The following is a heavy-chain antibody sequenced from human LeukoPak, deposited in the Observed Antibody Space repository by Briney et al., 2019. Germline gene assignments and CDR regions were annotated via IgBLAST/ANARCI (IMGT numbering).Heavy chain of an antibody. J-gene: IGHJ6*03. Sequence: GGSLRLSCAASGFTFDDYAMHWVRQAPGKGLEWVSGISWNSGSIGYADSVKGRFTISRDNAKNSLYLQMNSLRAEDTALYYCAKDAYGGNSIYCYYYMDVWGKGTTVTISS. CDR2: ISWNSGSI. D-gene: IGHD4-23*01. CDR1: GFTFDDYA. CDR3: AKDAYGGNSIYCYYYMDV. V-gene: IGHV3-9*01.